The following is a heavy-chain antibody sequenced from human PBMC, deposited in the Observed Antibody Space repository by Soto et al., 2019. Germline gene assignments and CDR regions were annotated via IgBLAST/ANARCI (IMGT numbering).Heavy chain of an antibody. Sequence: GGSLRLSCSASGFTFSSYAMSWVRQAPGKGLEWVSAISGSGGSTYYADSVKGRFTISRDNSKNTLYLQMNSLRAEDTAVYYCAKLTFVVVPAPLDYWGQGTLVTVSS. D-gene: IGHD2-2*01. CDR2: ISGSGGST. CDR1: GFTFSSYA. CDR3: AKLTFVVVPAPLDY. V-gene: IGHV3-23*01. J-gene: IGHJ4*02.